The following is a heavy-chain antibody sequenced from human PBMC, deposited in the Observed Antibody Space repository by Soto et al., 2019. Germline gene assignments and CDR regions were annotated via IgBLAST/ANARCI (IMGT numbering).Heavy chain of an antibody. J-gene: IGHJ5*02. Sequence: VASVKVSCKASGGTFSSYAISWVRQAPGQGLEWMGGIIPFFGTANYAQKFQGRVTITADESTTTAYMELSSLRSDDTAVYYCAKDGGREGYFGNWFDPWGQGTLVTSPQ. CDR2: IIPFFGTA. CDR3: AKDGGREGYFGNWFDP. V-gene: IGHV1-69*13. D-gene: IGHD2-15*01. CDR1: GGTFSSYA.